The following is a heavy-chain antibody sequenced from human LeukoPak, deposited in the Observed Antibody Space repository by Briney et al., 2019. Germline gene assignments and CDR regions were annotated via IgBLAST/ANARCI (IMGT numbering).Heavy chain of an antibody. CDR2: ISAYNGNT. J-gene: IGHJ4*02. D-gene: IGHD2-2*01. CDR3: ARVPSWRPLDY. Sequence: ASVKVSCKASGYTFTSYYMHWVRQAPGQGLEWMGWISAYNGNTKYAQKLQGRVTMTTDTSTSTAYMELRNLRSDDTAVYYCARVPSWRPLDYWGQGTLVTVSS. V-gene: IGHV1-18*04. CDR1: GYTFTSYY.